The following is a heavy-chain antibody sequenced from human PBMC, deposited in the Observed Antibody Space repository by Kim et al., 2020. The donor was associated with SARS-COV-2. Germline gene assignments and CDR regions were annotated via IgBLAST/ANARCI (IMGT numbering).Heavy chain of an antibody. V-gene: IGHV7-4-1*02. CDR3: ARDPVPGKVESGGGY. J-gene: IGHJ4*02. D-gene: IGHD2-15*01. CDR2: INTNTGNP. CDR1: GYTFTSYA. Sequence: ASVKVSCKASGYTFTSYAMNWVRQAPGQGLEWMGWINTNTGNPTYAQGFTGRFVFSLDTSVSTAYLQISSLKAEDTAVYYCARDPVPGKVESGGGYWGQGTLVTVSS.